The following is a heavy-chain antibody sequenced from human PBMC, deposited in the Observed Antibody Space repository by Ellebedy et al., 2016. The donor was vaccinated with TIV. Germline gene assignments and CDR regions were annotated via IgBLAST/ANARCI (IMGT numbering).Heavy chain of an antibody. Sequence: PGGSLRLSCAASGFTLSEHYIDQVRQAPGKGPEWVGRSSNKADSYTTEYAASVKGRFNFSRDESRNSLYLQMNSLKTEDTAVYHCTRGHSGISIYAFDIWGLGTMVTVSS. J-gene: IGHJ3*02. CDR3: TRGHSGISIYAFDI. CDR1: GFTLSEHY. CDR2: SSNKADSYTT. D-gene: IGHD1-26*01. V-gene: IGHV3-72*01.